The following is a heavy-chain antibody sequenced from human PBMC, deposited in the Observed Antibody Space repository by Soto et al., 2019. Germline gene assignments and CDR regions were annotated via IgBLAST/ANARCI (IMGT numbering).Heavy chain of an antibody. J-gene: IGHJ6*02. CDR1: GFTFSSYG. D-gene: IGHD6-13*01. CDR2: ISYDGSNK. Sequence: QVQLVESGGGVVQPGRSLRLSCAASGFTFSSYGMHWVRQAPGKGPEWVAVISYDGSNKYYADSVKGRFTISRDNSKNTLYLQMNSLRAEDTAVYYCAKDVYSSSWYYGHYYYYGMDVWGQGTTVTVSS. CDR3: AKDVYSSSWYYGHYYYYGMDV. V-gene: IGHV3-30*18.